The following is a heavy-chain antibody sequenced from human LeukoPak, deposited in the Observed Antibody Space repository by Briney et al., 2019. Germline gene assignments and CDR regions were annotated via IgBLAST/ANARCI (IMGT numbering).Heavy chain of an antibody. CDR1: GFTFTSYA. CDR2: ITGTGGST. J-gene: IGHJ3*02. D-gene: IGHD6-19*01. Sequence: GGSLRLSCAASGFTFTSYAMSWVRQAPGKGLEWVSAITGTGGSTYYAASVKGRFTVSRDNSKNTLYLQMNSLRAEDTAMYYCAKVRDTRDWYKDAFDIWGQGTRVTVSS. V-gene: IGHV3-23*01. CDR3: AKVRDTRDWYKDAFDI.